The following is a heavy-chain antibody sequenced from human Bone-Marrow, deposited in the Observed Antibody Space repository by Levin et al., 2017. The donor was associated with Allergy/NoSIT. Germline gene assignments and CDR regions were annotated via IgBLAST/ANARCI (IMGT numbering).Heavy chain of an antibody. CDR1: AYTFSAYY. CDR2: INPNNGVA. J-gene: IGHJ6*02. V-gene: IGHV1-2*04. CDR3: ARDRATSSVWSGYYYMEV. D-gene: IGHD3-3*01. Sequence: ASVKVSCKASAYTFSAYYIHWVRQAPGQGLEWMGWINPNNGVAKYAQKFQGWVTMTRDTSINTVYMEVSGLTSGDTATYYCARDRATSSVWSGYYYMEVWGQGTTLTVSS.